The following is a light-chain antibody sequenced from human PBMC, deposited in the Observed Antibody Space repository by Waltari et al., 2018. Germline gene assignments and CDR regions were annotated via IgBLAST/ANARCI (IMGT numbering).Light chain of an antibody. CDR3: QQLHSYPIT. CDR1: QSIRSA. Sequence: AIHLTQSPSSLSASVGDRITITCRASQSIRSALAWYQQKPGESPKFLIYDASSLQSGVPSRFSGSASGTDFTLTITSLQPEDFATYYCQQLHSYPITFGQGTRLEIK. J-gene: IGKJ5*01. V-gene: IGKV1-13*02. CDR2: DAS.